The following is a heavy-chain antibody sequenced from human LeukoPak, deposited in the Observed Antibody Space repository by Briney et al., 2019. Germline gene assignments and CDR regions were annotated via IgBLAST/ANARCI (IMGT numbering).Heavy chain of an antibody. CDR2: MNPNSGNT. V-gene: IGHV1-8*01. CDR1: GYTFTSYD. CDR3: TRALGGYSDY. D-gene: IGHD3-22*01. J-gene: IGHJ4*02. Sequence: ASVKVSCKASGYTFTSYDINWVRQATGQGLEWMGWMNPNSGNTGYAQKFQGRVTMTRDTSISTAYMELSRLRSDDTAVYYCTRALGGYSDYWGQGTLVTVSS.